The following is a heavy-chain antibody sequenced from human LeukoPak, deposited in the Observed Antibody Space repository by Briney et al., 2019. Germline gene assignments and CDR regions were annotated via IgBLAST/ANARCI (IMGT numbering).Heavy chain of an antibody. CDR2: INHSGST. D-gene: IGHD5-18*01. V-gene: IGHV4-34*01. J-gene: IGHJ4*02. Sequence: PSETLSLTCAVYGGSFSGYYWSWIRQPPGKGLEWIGEINHSGSTNYNLSLKSRVTISVDTSKNQFSLKLSSVTAADTAVYYCARDGYSYGYYYWGQGTLVTVSS. CDR1: GGSFSGYY. CDR3: ARDGYSYGYYY.